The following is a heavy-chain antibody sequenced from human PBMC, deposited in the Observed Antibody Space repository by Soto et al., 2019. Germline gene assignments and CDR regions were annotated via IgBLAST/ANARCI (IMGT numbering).Heavy chain of an antibody. CDR3: ARGRSGYSGGY. J-gene: IGHJ4*02. Sequence: PSETLSLTCTVCGGSVNTYYWSWIRQPPGKGLEWIGYIYYSGSESGSTNYIPSLKSRVTISVDTSKKQFSLKLRSVTAADTAVYYCARGRSGYSGGYWGQGTLVTVSS. D-gene: IGHD5-12*01. V-gene: IGHV4-59*02. CDR1: GGSVNTYY. CDR2: IYYSGSESGST.